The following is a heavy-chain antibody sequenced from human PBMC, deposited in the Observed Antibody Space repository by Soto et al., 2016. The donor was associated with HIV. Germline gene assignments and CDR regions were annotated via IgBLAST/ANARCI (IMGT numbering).Heavy chain of an antibody. V-gene: IGHV3-9*03. CDR1: GFTFDDYA. J-gene: IGHJ4*02. D-gene: IGHD6-19*01. CDR3: AKSQGGYSSGWTPDG. Sequence: EVQLVESGGGLVQPGRSLRLSCAASGFTFDDYAMHWVRQAPGKGLEWVSGISWNSGSIGYADSVKGRFTISRDNAKNSLYLQMNSLRAEDMALYYCAKSQGGYSSGWTPDGWGQGTLVTVSS. CDR2: ISWNSGSI.